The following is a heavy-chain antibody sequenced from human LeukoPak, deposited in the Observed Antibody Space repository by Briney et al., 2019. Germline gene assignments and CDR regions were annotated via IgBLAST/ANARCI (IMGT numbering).Heavy chain of an antibody. CDR3: AKDAFYVWGSYRYTGDAFDI. CDR2: ISGSGGST. J-gene: IGHJ3*02. CDR1: GFTFSSYA. V-gene: IGHV3-23*01. Sequence: GGSLRLSCAASGFTFSSYAMSWVRQAPGKGLEWVSAISGSGGSTYYADSVKGRFTISRDNSKNTLYLQMNSLRAEDTAVYYCAKDAFYVWGSYRYTGDAFDIWGQGTMVTVSS. D-gene: IGHD3-16*02.